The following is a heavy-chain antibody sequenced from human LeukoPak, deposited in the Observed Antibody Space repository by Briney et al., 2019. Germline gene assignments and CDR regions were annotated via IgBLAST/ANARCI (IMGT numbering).Heavy chain of an antibody. CDR3: AKDAQGIVGAPVNWFDP. J-gene: IGHJ5*02. CDR1: GFTFNKYG. CDR2: IWYDGSNK. V-gene: IGHV3-33*06. D-gene: IGHD1-26*01. Sequence: GGSLRLSCAASGFTFNKYGMHWVRQAPGEGLEWVAVIWYDGSNKKYVESVKGRFTISRDNSKNTVHLQMSSLRGEDTAVYYCAKDAQGIVGAPVNWFDPWGQGTLVTVSS.